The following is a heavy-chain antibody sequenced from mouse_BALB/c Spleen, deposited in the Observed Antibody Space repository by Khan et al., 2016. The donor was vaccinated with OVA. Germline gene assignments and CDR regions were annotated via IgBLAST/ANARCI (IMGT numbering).Heavy chain of an antibody. CDR3: ARGGSLTMTFDAMDY. V-gene: IGHV1S136*01. Sequence: EVQLQQSGPELVKPGASVKMSCKASGYTFTSYVMHWVKQKPGQGLEWIGFINPYNDCTKNNERFKGKATLTSDKSSSTAYMELSSLTSEDSAVYYCARGGSLTMTFDAMDYWGQGTSVTVAS. CDR2: INPYNDCT. CDR1: GYTFTSYV. D-gene: IGHD1-1*02. J-gene: IGHJ4*01.